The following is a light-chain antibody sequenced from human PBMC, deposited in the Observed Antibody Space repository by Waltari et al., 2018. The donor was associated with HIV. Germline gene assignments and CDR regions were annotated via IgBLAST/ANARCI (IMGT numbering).Light chain of an antibody. CDR3: LLYVGTGIWV. CDR1: SGSVSSRYY. J-gene: IGLJ3*02. V-gene: IGLV8-61*01. Sequence: QTVVTQETSFSVSPGGTVTLTCGLSSGSVSSRYYPSWYQKTPGLPPRIPIYDTNTRSSGVPARFSGSILGNKAALTITGAQSDDESEYYCLLYVGTGIWVFGGGTKLTVL. CDR2: DTN.